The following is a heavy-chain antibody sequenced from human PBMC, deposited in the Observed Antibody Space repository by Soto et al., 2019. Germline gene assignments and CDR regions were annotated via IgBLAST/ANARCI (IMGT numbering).Heavy chain of an antibody. CDR3: ARDQKVAESQYYYYSMDV. CDR2: ISTYNGNT. J-gene: IGHJ6*03. CDR1: GYTFTTYG. D-gene: IGHD2-15*01. V-gene: IGHV1-18*01. Sequence: ASVKVSCKASGYTFTTYGINWVRQAPGQGLEWMGWISTYNGNTKYSQKLQDRVTMTTDTSTSTAYMELKSLRSDDTAAYYCARDQKVAESQYYYYSMDVWGTGTTVTVSS.